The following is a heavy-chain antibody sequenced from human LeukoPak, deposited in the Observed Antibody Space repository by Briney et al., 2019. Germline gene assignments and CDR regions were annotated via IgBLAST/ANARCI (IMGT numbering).Heavy chain of an antibody. CDR2: IYYSGST. Sequence: SETLSLTCTVSGGSISSGGYYWSWIRQHPGKGLEWIGYIYYSGSTHYNPSLKSRVTISVDTSKNQFSLKLSSVTAADTAVYYCARGKVPEDNWFDPWGQGTLATVSS. J-gene: IGHJ5*02. D-gene: IGHD3-10*01. V-gene: IGHV4-31*03. CDR3: ARGKVPEDNWFDP. CDR1: GGSISSGGYY.